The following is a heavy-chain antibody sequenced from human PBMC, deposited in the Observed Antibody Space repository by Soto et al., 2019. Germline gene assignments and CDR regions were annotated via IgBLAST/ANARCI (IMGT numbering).Heavy chain of an antibody. Sequence: QVQLVQSGAEVKKPGASVKVSCKASGYTFTSYGISWVRQAPGQVLEWMGWISAYIGNTNYAQKLQGRVTMTTDTSTSTAYMELRSLRSDDTAVYYCARDPQVTYYYGSGSRNRENWFDPWGQGTLVTVSS. D-gene: IGHD3-10*01. V-gene: IGHV1-18*01. CDR3: ARDPQVTYYYGSGSRNRENWFDP. CDR1: GYTFTSYG. J-gene: IGHJ5*02. CDR2: ISAYIGNT.